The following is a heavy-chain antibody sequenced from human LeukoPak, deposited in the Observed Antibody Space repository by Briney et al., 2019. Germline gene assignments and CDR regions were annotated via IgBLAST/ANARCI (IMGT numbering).Heavy chain of an antibody. CDR1: GYTFTGYY. Sequence: GASVKVSCKASGYTFTGYYMHWVRQAPGQGLEWMGWINPNSGGTNYAQKFQGRVTMTRDTSISTAYMELSRLRSDDTAVYYCARDPPHYYGSGSYLPAFDIWGQGTMVTVSS. CDR3: ARDPPHYYGSGSYLPAFDI. J-gene: IGHJ3*02. D-gene: IGHD3-10*01. V-gene: IGHV1-2*02. CDR2: INPNSGGT.